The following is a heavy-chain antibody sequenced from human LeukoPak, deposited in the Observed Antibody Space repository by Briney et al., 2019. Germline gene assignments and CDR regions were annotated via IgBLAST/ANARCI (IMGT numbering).Heavy chain of an antibody. V-gene: IGHV3-30-3*01. Sequence: GRSLRLSCAASGFTFSGYAMHWVRQAPGKGLEWVAVISYDGSNKYYAGSVKGRFTISRDNSKNTLYLQMNSLRAEDTAVYYCARDLNWGDSSLWGQGTLVTVSS. CDR1: GFTFSGYA. J-gene: IGHJ4*02. CDR3: ARDLNWGDSSL. D-gene: IGHD7-27*01. CDR2: ISYDGSNK.